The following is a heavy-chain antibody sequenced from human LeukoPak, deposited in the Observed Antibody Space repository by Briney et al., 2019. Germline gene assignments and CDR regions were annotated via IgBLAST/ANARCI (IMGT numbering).Heavy chain of an antibody. D-gene: IGHD3-3*01. J-gene: IGHJ5*02. Sequence: SETLSLTCTVSGGSISSYYWSWIRQPAGKGLEWIGRIYTSGSTNYNPSLKSRVTMSVDTSKNQFSLQLSSVPAADTALYYCARDASQAFWSGSAFAPWAQATLVTVSS. CDR2: IYTSGST. CDR1: GGSISSYY. CDR3: ARDASQAFWSGSAFAP. V-gene: IGHV4-4*07.